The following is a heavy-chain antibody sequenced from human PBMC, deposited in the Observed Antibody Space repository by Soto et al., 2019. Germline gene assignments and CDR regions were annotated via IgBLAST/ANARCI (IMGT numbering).Heavy chain of an antibody. Sequence: SETLSLTCTVSGGSVSSGSYYWSRIRQPPGKGLEWIGYIYYSGSTNYNPSLKSRVTISVDTSKNQFSLKLGSVTAADTAVYYCASGYARGYNWFDPWGQGTLVTVSS. J-gene: IGHJ5*02. V-gene: IGHV4-61*01. CDR3: ASGYARGYNWFDP. CDR1: GGSVSSGSYY. D-gene: IGHD3-10*02. CDR2: IYYSGST.